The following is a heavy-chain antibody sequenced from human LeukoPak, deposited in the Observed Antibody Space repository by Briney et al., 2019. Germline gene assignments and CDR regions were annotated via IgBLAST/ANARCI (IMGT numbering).Heavy chain of an antibody. J-gene: IGHJ3*02. CDR2: ISSSGGTI. CDR1: GFTFSDYY. D-gene: IGHD3-10*01. CDR3: ARSLLWFGESLSHAFDI. Sequence: GGSLRLSCAASGFTFSDYYMSWIRQAPGKGLEWVSYISSSGGTIYYADSVKGRFTISRDNAKNSLYLQMNSLGAEDTAVYYCARSLLWFGESLSHAFDIWGQGTMVTVSS. V-gene: IGHV3-11*04.